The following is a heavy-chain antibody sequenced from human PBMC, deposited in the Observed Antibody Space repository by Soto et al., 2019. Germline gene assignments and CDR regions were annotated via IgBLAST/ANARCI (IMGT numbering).Heavy chain of an antibody. CDR2: TRNKANRYTT. J-gene: IGHJ4*02. CDR3: VRTSHYGSGTWNFDF. Sequence: EVQLVESGGGLVQPGGSLRLSCAGSGFTLSDNYMDWVRQAPGKGLEWVSRTRNKANRYTTEYAASVKGRFTVSRDESMNSLHLQMNSLKTEDTAVYYCVRTSHYGSGTWNFDFWGQGTVVTVSS. D-gene: IGHD3-10*01. CDR1: GFTLSDNY. V-gene: IGHV3-72*01.